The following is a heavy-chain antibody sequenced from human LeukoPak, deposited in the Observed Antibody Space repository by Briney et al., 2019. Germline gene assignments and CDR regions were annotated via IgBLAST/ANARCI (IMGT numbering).Heavy chain of an antibody. CDR1: GGSISSYY. V-gene: IGHV4-4*07. Sequence: SETLSLTCTVSGGSISSYYWSWIRQPAGKGLEWIGRIYTSGSTNYNPSLKSRVTMSVDTSKNQFSLKLSSVTAADTAVYYCARELIPRYCSSTSCYKDAFDIWGQGTMVTVSS. D-gene: IGHD2-2*02. CDR2: IYTSGST. CDR3: ARELIPRYCSSTSCYKDAFDI. J-gene: IGHJ3*02.